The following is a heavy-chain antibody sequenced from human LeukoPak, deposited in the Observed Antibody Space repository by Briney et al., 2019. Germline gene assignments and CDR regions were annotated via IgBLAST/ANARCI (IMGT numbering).Heavy chain of an antibody. Sequence: GGSLRLSCAASGFTFSTYGMYWVRQAPGKGLEWVAVIWYDGSNNYDADSVRGRFTISRDNSKNTLYLQMSSLRAEDTAVYYCARDQDYFDSSGYREYWGQGTLVTVSS. V-gene: IGHV3-33*01. CDR3: ARDQDYFDSSGYREY. CDR1: GFTFSTYG. CDR2: IWYDGSNN. D-gene: IGHD3-22*01. J-gene: IGHJ4*02.